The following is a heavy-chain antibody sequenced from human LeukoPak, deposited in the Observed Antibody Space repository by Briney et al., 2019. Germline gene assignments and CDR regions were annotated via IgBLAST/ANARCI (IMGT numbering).Heavy chain of an antibody. V-gene: IGHV3-66*01. CDR1: GFTVSSNY. Sequence: GGSLRLSCAVSGFTVSSNYMSWVRQAPGKGLEWVSIIYSGGSTYHADSVKGGFTISRDNSKNTLYLQMNSLRAEDTAVYYCARENTMGRGFPRGFDIWGQGTMVTVSS. CDR3: ARENTMGRGFPRGFDI. D-gene: IGHD3-10*01. CDR2: IYSGGST. J-gene: IGHJ3*02.